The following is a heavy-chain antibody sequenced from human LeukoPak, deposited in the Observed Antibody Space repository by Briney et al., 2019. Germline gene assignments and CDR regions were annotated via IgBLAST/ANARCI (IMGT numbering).Heavy chain of an antibody. CDR2: INHSGST. CDR3: ARGLVPEIVVVPAAMGDY. D-gene: IGHD2-2*01. Sequence: SETLSLTCAVYGGSFSGYYWSWIRQPPGKGLEWIGEINHSGSTNYNPSLKSRVTISVDTSKNQFSLKLSSVTAADTAVYYCARGLVPEIVVVPAAMGDYWGQGTLVTVSS. CDR1: GGSFSGYY. J-gene: IGHJ4*02. V-gene: IGHV4-34*01.